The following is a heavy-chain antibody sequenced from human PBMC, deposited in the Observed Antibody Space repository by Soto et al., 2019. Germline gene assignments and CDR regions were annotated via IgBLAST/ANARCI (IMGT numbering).Heavy chain of an antibody. V-gene: IGHV3-33*01. Sequence: PGGSLRLSCAASGFMFSNHGMHWVRQAPGKGLEWVAVIWSDGNNRYYADSVKGRFTISRDNSKNTLYLQMNSLRAEDTAVYYCVRGDNWNDEASDYWGQGTQVTVSS. CDR3: VRGDNWNDEASDY. D-gene: IGHD1-1*01. CDR2: IWSDGNNR. J-gene: IGHJ4*02. CDR1: GFMFSNHG.